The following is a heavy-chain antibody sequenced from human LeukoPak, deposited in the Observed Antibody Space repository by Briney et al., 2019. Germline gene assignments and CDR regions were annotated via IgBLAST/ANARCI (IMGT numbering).Heavy chain of an antibody. D-gene: IGHD6-13*01. Sequence: GGSLRLSCAASGFTFSSYSMNWVRQAPGKGLEWVSYISSSSSTIYYADSVKGRFTISRDNAKNSLYLQINSLRAEDTAVYYCARDRHTSNWYLRFLLDYWGQGTLVTVSS. CDR2: ISSSSSTI. CDR1: GFTFSSYS. J-gene: IGHJ4*02. CDR3: ARDRHTSNWYLRFLLDY. V-gene: IGHV3-48*01.